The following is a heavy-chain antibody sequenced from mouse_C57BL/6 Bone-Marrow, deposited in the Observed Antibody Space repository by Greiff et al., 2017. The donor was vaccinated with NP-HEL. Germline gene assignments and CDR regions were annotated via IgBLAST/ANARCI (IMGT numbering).Heavy chain of an antibody. CDR1: GYTFTTYP. CDR2: FHPYNDDT. D-gene: IGHD2-2*01. V-gene: IGHV1-47*01. Sequence: QVHVKQSGAELVKPGASVKMSCKASGYTFTTYPIEWMKQNHGKSLEWIGNFHPYNDDTKYNEKFKGKATLTVEKSSSTVYLELSRLTSDDSAVYYCARRGYDGRNFDYWGQGTTLTVSS. CDR3: ARRGYDGRNFDY. J-gene: IGHJ2*01.